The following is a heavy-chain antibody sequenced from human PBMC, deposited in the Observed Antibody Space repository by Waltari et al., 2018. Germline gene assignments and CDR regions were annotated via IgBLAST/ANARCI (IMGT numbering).Heavy chain of an antibody. CDR3: ARRLSRSRYGMDV. V-gene: IGHV3-74*01. D-gene: IGHD2-15*01. Sequence: EVQRVESGGGLVQPGGSLGLSCAASGFTFSSYWMHWVRQAQGKGLVWGSRINSDGSSTSYADSVKGRFTISRDNAKNTLYLQMNRLRAEDTAVYYCARRLSRSRYGMDVWGQGTTVTVSS. CDR2: INSDGSST. J-gene: IGHJ6*02. CDR1: GFTFSSYW.